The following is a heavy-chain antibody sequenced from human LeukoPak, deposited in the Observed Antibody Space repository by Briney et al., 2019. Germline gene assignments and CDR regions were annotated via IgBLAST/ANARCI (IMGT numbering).Heavy chain of an antibody. J-gene: IGHJ5*02. Sequence: GASVKVSCKASGYTFTNYGISWVRQAPGQGLEWMGWISAYNGNTYYTQKFQGRVTMTTDTSTTAAFMELRSLRSDDTAVYYCARPGSSGRAHWLDPWGQGTLVTVSS. D-gene: IGHD6-19*01. CDR3: ARPGSSGRAHWLDP. CDR1: GYTFTNYG. CDR2: ISAYNGNT. V-gene: IGHV1-18*01.